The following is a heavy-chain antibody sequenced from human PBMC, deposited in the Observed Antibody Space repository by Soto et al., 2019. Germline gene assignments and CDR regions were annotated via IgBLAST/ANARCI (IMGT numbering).Heavy chain of an antibody. J-gene: IGHJ4*02. CDR2: INAGNGNT. Sequence: GASVKVSCKASGYTFANYAIHWVRQAPGQRLEWMGWINAGNGNTKYSQKFQGRVTITRDTSASTAYMELSSLRSEDTAVFYCARGERYYYDSSGYFGFDDWGQGTLVTVSS. D-gene: IGHD3-22*01. CDR1: GYTFANYA. V-gene: IGHV1-3*01. CDR3: ARGERYYYDSSGYFGFDD.